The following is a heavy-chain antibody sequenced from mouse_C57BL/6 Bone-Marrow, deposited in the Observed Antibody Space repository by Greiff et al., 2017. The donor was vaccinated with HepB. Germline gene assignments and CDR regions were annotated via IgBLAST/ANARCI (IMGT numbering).Heavy chain of an antibody. Sequence: VQLQESGPELVKPGASVKISCKASGYAFSSSWMDWVKQRPGKGLEWIGRIYPGDGYTNYNGKFKGKATLTADKSSSTAYMQLSSLTSEDSAVYICAVYGNYDYWGQGTTLTVSS. CDR2: IYPGDGYT. D-gene: IGHD2-1*01. J-gene: IGHJ2*01. CDR3: AVYGNYDY. V-gene: IGHV1-82*01. CDR1: GYAFSSSW.